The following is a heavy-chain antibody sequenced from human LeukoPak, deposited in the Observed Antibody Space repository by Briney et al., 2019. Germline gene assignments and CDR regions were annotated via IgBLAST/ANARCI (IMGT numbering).Heavy chain of an antibody. V-gene: IGHV1-18*01. D-gene: IGHD6-19*01. CDR2: ISAYNGDT. Sequence: ASVKVSCKTSGYIFAHNGISWVRQAPGQGPEWMGWISAYNGDTNYAQNFQGRVTMTRDTSTSTVYMELRSLRSDDTAVYYCAKGPMSSGWGYFDYWGQGTLVTVSS. CDR3: AKGPMSSGWGYFDY. CDR1: GYIFAHNG. J-gene: IGHJ4*02.